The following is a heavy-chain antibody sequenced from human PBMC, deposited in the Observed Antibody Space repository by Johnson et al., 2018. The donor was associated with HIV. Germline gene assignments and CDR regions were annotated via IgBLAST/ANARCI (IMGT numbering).Heavy chain of an antibody. Sequence: EVQLVESGGGLVQPGGSLRLSCAVSGFTFSNHHMSWIRQAPGKGLEWVSDIRSGGANIHDAEPVKGRFTISRDNSKNTLYLQMGSLRAEDMAVYYCAREGGGHDYGDRDAFDIWGQGTMVTVSS. CDR1: GFTFSNHH. D-gene: IGHD4-17*01. J-gene: IGHJ3*02. CDR3: AREGGGHDYGDRDAFDI. CDR2: IRSGGANI. V-gene: IGHV3-48*01.